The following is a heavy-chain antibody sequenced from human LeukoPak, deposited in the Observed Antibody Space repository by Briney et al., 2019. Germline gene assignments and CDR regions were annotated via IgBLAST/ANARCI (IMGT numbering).Heavy chain of an antibody. Sequence: KPGRSLRLSCAASGFTFSSYGMHWVRQAPGKGLEWVSSISSSSSYIYYADSVKGRFTISRDNAKNSLYLQMNSLRAEDTAVYYCARDRLRYQVATSREPFSPPGSWGQGTMVTVSS. D-gene: IGHD5-12*01. V-gene: IGHV3-21*01. J-gene: IGHJ3*01. CDR1: GFTFSSYG. CDR2: ISSSSSYI. CDR3: ARDRLRYQVATSREPFSPPGS.